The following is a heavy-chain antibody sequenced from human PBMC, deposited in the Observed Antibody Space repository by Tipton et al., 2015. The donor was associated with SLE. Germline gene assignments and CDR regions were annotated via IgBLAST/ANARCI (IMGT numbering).Heavy chain of an antibody. Sequence: TLSLTCTVSGGSISSGGYYWSWIRQHPGKGLEWIGYIYYSGSTYYNPSLKSRVTISVDTSKNQFSLKLSSVTAADTAVYYCVRDAGRDITGTHGAFDIWGQGTMVTVSS. CDR3: VRDAGRDITGTHGAFDI. D-gene: IGHD1-20*01. CDR1: GGSISSGGYY. V-gene: IGHV4-31*03. J-gene: IGHJ3*02. CDR2: IYYSGST.